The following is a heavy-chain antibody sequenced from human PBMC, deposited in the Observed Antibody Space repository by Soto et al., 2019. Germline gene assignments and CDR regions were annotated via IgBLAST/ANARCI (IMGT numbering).Heavy chain of an antibody. CDR2: IWYDGSNK. CDR3: ARGLRGYSGYDEGY. CDR1: GFTFSSYG. Sequence: GGSLRLSCAASGFTFSSYGMHWVRQAPGKGLEWVAVIWYDGSNKYYADSVKGRFTISRDNSKNTLYLQMNSLRAEDTAVYYCARGLRGYSGYDEGYWGQGTLVTVSS. V-gene: IGHV3-33*01. J-gene: IGHJ4*02. D-gene: IGHD5-12*01.